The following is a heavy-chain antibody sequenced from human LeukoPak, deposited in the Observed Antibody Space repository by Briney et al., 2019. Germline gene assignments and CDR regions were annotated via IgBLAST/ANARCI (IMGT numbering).Heavy chain of an antibody. CDR2: IYYSGST. Sequence: SETLSLTCSVSGGSISSYYWSWIRQPPGKGLEYIGYIYYSGSTNYNPSLKSRVTISVDTSKNQFSLKLSSVTAADTAVYYCARGEGDGYNENPFDYWGQGTLVTVSS. J-gene: IGHJ4*02. V-gene: IGHV4-59*08. CDR3: ARGEGDGYNENPFDY. CDR1: GGSISSYY. D-gene: IGHD5-24*01.